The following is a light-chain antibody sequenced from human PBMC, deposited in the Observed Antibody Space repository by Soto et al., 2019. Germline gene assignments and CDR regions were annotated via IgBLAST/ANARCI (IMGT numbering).Light chain of an antibody. CDR3: MQSRHTPFT. J-gene: IGKJ3*01. CDR1: QSLLYIDGYNY. Sequence: DIVMTQSPLSLPVTPGEPASISCTSRQSLLYIDGYNYLDWYLQKPGQPPKLLIYSASNRASGVPARCSGSGSGTDFTLKISRVEADDVGVYFGMQSRHTPFTFGPGTKVDIK. CDR2: SAS. V-gene: IGKV2-28*01.